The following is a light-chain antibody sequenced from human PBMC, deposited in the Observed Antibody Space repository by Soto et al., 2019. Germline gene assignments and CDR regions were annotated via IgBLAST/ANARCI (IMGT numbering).Light chain of an antibody. J-gene: IGKJ5*01. CDR1: QDISSH. CDR2: AAS. V-gene: IGKV1-9*01. Sequence: DIQLTQSPSFLSAYVGDRVAITCRASQDISSHLVWYQQKPGEAPQLLIFAASTLQSGVPSRFSGSRSETEFTLTIDGPQPEDFATYYCQQFNSYPITFGQGTR. CDR3: QQFNSYPIT.